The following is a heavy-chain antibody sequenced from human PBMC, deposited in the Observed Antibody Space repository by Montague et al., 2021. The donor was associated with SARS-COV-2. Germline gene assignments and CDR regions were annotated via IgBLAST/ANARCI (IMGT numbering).Heavy chain of an antibody. D-gene: IGHD6-13*01. V-gene: IGHV4-34*01. CDR2: INQSGST. CDR1: GGSFSGFQ. CDR3: ARSESPSYSSSPFDY. J-gene: IGHJ4*02. Sequence: SETLSLTCALYGGSFSGFQWSWIRQSPGKGLEWIGEINQSGSTNYNVSLKSRLTMSLDTSKNQVSLKLSSVTAADTAVYYCARSESPSYSSSPFDYWGQGTLVTISS.